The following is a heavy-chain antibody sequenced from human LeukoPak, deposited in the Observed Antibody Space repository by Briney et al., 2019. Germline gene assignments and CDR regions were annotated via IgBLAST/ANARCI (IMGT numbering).Heavy chain of an antibody. V-gene: IGHV1-58*02. CDR2: IVVGSGNT. CDR3: AADPIYDSSGYYHSYGMDV. D-gene: IGHD3-22*01. Sequence: GTSVKVSCKASGFTFTSSAMQWVRQARGQRLGWIGWIVVGSGNTNYAQKFQERVTITRDMSTSTAYMELSSLRSEDTAVYYCAADPIYDSSGYYHSYGMDVWGQGTTVTVSS. CDR1: GFTFTSSA. J-gene: IGHJ6*02.